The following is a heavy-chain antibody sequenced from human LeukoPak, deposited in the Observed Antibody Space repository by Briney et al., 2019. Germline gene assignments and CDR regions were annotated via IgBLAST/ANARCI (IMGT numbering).Heavy chain of an antibody. V-gene: IGHV3-48*03. Sequence: GGSLRLSCAASGFTFSSYEMNWVRQAPGKGLEWVSYISSSGSTIYYADSVKGRFTISRDNAKNSLYLQMNSLRAEDTALYYCSNGRTSSGTLQHDYWGQGTLVTVSS. CDR3: SNGRTSSGTLQHDY. CDR1: GFTFSSYE. D-gene: IGHD6-19*01. J-gene: IGHJ4*02. CDR2: ISSSGSTI.